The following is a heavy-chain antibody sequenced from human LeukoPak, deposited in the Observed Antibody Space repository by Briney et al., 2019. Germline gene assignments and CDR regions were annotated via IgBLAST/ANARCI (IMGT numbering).Heavy chain of an antibody. Sequence: GRSLRLSCAASGFTFDDYAMHWVRQAPGKGLEWVSGISWNSDSIGYADSVKGRFTISRDNAKNSLYLQMNSLRAEDTALYYCAKASSSSYYYYGMDVWGQGTTVTVSS. CDR2: ISWNSDSI. CDR1: GFTFDDYA. J-gene: IGHJ6*02. V-gene: IGHV3-9*01. D-gene: IGHD6-6*01. CDR3: AKASSSSYYYYGMDV.